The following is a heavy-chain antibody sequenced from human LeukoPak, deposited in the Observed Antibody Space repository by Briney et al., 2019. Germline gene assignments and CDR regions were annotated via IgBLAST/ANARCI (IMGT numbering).Heavy chain of an antibody. CDR3: ARGEAVAGIVDY. V-gene: IGHV1-69*01. CDR1: GGTFSSYA. CDR2: IIPIFGTA. Sequence: ASVKVSCKASGGTFSSYAISWVRQAPGQGLEWMGGIIPIFGTANYAQKFQGRVTITADESTSTAYMELSSLRSEDTAVYYCARGEAVAGIVDYWGQGTLVTVSS. J-gene: IGHJ4*02. D-gene: IGHD6-19*01.